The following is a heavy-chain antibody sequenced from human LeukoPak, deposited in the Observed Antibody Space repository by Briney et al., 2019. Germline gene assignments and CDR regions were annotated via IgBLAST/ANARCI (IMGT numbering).Heavy chain of an antibody. D-gene: IGHD6-13*01. CDR1: GFTFSDQY. V-gene: IGHV3-11*04. CDR2: ISSSGKSI. Sequence: NPGGSLRLSCEASGFTFSDQYMSWICQAPGKGLEWVSYISSSGKSIYYADSVKGRFTISRDNAKNSLYLQMNSLRAEDTAVYYCAAHYSSSWYYFDYWGQGTLVTVSS. J-gene: IGHJ4*02. CDR3: AAHYSSSWYYFDY.